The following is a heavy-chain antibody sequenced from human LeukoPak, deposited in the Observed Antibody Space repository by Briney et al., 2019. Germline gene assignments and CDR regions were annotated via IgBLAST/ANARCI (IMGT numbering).Heavy chain of an antibody. Sequence: GGSLRLSCAASGFTFSSYWMHWVRQAPGKGLVWVSRINSDGSSTRYADSVKGRFTISRDNAKNTLYLQMNSLRAEDTAVYYCAREQWLVRGWDYWGQGTLVTVSS. CDR1: GFTFSSYW. V-gene: IGHV3-74*01. D-gene: IGHD6-19*01. CDR3: AREQWLVRGWDY. CDR2: INSDGSST. J-gene: IGHJ4*02.